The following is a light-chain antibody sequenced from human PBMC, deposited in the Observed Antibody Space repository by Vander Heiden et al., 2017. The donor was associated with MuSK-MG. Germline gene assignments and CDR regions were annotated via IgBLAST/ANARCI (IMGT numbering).Light chain of an antibody. J-gene: IGKJ3*01. CDR1: QSISGY. CDR3: QQSYSTPPFT. Sequence: DIQMTQSPSSLSASVGDRVTITCRASQSISGYLNWYQQKPGKAPKLLIYAASSLQSGVPSRFSGSGSGTDFTLTISSLQPEDFATYYCQQSYSTPPFTFGPGTKVDIK. CDR2: AAS. V-gene: IGKV1-39*01.